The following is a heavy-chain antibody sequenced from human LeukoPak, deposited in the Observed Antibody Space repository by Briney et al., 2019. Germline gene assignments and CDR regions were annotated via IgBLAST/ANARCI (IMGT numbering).Heavy chain of an antibody. CDR3: ARKVDSSSNWFDP. CDR2: IYYSGST. CDR1: GGSISSGGSY. D-gene: IGHD6-13*01. V-gene: IGHV4-31*03. Sequence: SETLSLTCTVSGGSISSGGSYWGWIGQHPGKGLEWIGYIYYSGSTYYNPSLKSRVTISVDTSKNQFSLKLSSVTAADTAVYYCARKVDSSSNWFDPWGQGTLVTVSS. J-gene: IGHJ5*02.